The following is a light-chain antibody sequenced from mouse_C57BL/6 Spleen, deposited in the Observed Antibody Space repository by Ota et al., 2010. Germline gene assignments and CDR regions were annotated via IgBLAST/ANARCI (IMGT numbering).Light chain of an antibody. CDR2: DTS. CDR1: SGVSY. V-gene: IGKV4-55*01. CDR3: QQWSSNPLT. Sequence: QIVLTQSPAIMSASPGEKVTMTCSASSGVSYMYWYQQKPGSSPRLLIHDTSILASGVPVRFGGSGSGTSHSLTISSMEAEDAATYYCQQWSSNPLTFGAGTKLELK. J-gene: IGKJ5*01.